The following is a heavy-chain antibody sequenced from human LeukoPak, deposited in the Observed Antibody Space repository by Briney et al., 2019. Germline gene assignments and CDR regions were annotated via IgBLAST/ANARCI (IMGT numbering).Heavy chain of an antibody. D-gene: IGHD3-3*01. Sequence: SETLSLTCTVSGGSISSYYWSWLRQPPGKGLEWIGYIYYSGSTNYNPSLKSRITISVDTSKNQFSLKLSSVTAADTAVYYCASSERGFLGPNTYYFDYWGQGTLVTVSS. CDR3: ASSERGFLGPNTYYFDY. V-gene: IGHV4-59*01. CDR1: GGSISSYY. CDR2: IYYSGST. J-gene: IGHJ4*02.